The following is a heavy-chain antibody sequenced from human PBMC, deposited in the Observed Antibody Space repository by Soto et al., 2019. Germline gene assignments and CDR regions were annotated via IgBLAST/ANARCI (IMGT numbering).Heavy chain of an antibody. V-gene: IGHV4-31*03. CDR3: ARNCAADSDYGTHA. J-gene: IGHJ6*02. CDR1: AGSISSGGYY. Sequence: SETRCLTCTVSAGSISSGGYYWSWIRQHPGKGLEWIGYIYYSGSTYYNPSLKSRVTISVDTSKNHFSLKLSSVTAADTAVYYCARNCAADSDYGTHARHDAPTITVS. CDR2: IYYSGST. D-gene: IGHD2-21*02.